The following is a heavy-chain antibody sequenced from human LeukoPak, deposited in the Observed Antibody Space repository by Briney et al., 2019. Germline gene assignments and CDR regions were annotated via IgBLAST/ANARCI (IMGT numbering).Heavy chain of an antibody. Sequence: GGSLRHSCAASGFTFSSYAMSWVRQAPGKGLEWVSAISGSGGSTYYADSVKGRFTISRDNSKNTLYLQMNSLRAEDTAVYYCAKDLSGWEWVWFDPWGQGTLVTVSS. V-gene: IGHV3-23*01. CDR3: AKDLSGWEWVWFDP. D-gene: IGHD6-19*01. CDR1: GFTFSSYA. J-gene: IGHJ5*02. CDR2: ISGSGGST.